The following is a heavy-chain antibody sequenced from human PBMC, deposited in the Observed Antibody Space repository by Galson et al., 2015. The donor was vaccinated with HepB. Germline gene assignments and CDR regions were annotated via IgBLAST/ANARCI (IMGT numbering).Heavy chain of an antibody. CDR1: NYTFTTYG. D-gene: IGHD1-26*01. Sequence: SVKVSCKASNYTFTTYGISWVRQAPGQGLEWVGWISGYNGNKMYAQKLQGRVTMTTDTSTGTAYMDLRRLRSDDTAVYYCARDGWVGATVHGMDVWGQGTTVTVSS. CDR3: ARDGWVGATVHGMDV. V-gene: IGHV1-18*04. CDR2: ISGYNGNK. J-gene: IGHJ6*02.